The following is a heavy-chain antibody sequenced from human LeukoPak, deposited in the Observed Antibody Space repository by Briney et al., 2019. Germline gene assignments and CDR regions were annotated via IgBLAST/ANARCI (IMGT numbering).Heavy chain of an antibody. D-gene: IGHD6-13*01. CDR3: ARDRGYSSSWYIWYFDL. V-gene: IGHV4-4*02. J-gene: IGHJ2*01. Sequence: PSETLSLTCAVSGGSISSSNWWSWVRQPPGKGLEWIGEIYRSGSTNYNPSLKSRVTISVDKSKNQFSLKLSSVTAADTAVYYCARDRGYSSSWYIWYFDLWGRGTLVTVSS. CDR2: IYRSGST. CDR1: GGSISSSNW.